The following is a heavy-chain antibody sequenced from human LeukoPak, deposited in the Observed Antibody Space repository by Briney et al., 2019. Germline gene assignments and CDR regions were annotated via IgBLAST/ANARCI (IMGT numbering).Heavy chain of an antibody. V-gene: IGHV3-11*04. J-gene: IGHJ4*02. CDR2: ISSSGSTI. CDR1: GFTFSDYY. Sequence: AGGSLRLSCAAPGFTFSDYYMSWIRQAPGKGLEWVSYISSSGSTIYYADSVKGRFTISRDNAKNSLCLQMNSLRAEDTAVYYCARDVNLYYDYVWGSSYWGQGTLVTVSS. D-gene: IGHD3-16*01. CDR3: ARDVNLYYDYVWGSSY.